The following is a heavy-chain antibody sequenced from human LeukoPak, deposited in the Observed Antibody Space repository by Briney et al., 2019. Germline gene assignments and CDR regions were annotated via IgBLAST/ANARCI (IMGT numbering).Heavy chain of an antibody. V-gene: IGHV4-31*03. CDR1: GGSISSGGYY. Sequence: SETLSLTCTVSGGSISSGGYYWSWIRQHPGKGLEWIGYIYYSGSTYYNPSLKSRVTISVDTSKNQFSLKLSSVTAADMAVYYCARAVVVVSWFDPWGQGTLVTVSS. D-gene: IGHD3-22*01. CDR2: IYYSGST. CDR3: ARAVVVVSWFDP. J-gene: IGHJ5*02.